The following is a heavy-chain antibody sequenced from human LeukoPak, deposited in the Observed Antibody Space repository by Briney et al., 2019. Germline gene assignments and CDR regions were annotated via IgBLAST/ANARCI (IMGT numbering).Heavy chain of an antibody. CDR3: ARDEFSSWYPLDY. Sequence: GGSLRLSCAASGFTFSSYSMNWVRQAPGKGLEWVSHISSSSRSTYYADSVKGRFTISRDNAKNSLYLQMNSLRAEDTALYYCARDEFSSWYPLDYWGQGTLVTVSS. D-gene: IGHD6-19*01. CDR1: GFTFSSYS. J-gene: IGHJ4*02. CDR2: ISSSSRST. V-gene: IGHV3-48*01.